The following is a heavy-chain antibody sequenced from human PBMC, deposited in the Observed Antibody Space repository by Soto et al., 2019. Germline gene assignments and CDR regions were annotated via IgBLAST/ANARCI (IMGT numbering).Heavy chain of an antibody. Sequence: GGSLRLSCAASGFTFSSYSMNWVRQAPGKGLEWVAVISYDGSNKYYADSVKGRFTISRDNSKNTLYLQMNSLRAEDTAVYYCARVMVLGAVDIWGQGTMVTVSS. V-gene: IGHV3-30*03. CDR2: ISYDGSNK. J-gene: IGHJ3*02. D-gene: IGHD1-26*01. CDR3: ARVMVLGAVDI. CDR1: GFTFSSYS.